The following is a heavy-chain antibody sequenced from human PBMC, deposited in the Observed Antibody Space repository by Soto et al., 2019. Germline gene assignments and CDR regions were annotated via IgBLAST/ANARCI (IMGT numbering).Heavy chain of an antibody. V-gene: IGHV4-31*03. CDR3: ARGLSAATVVTCYFDY. CDR1: GDSISSSDYY. CDR2: IYSSGNT. J-gene: IGHJ4*02. Sequence: QVHLQESGPGLVKPSQTLSLTCTVSGDSISSSDYYWSWIRQPPGKGLEWIGYIYSSGNTYYNPSLKSRLTISVDTSKNQFSLKLNSVTAAGTALYYCARGLSAATVVTCYFDYWGQGTLVTVSS. D-gene: IGHD4-17*01.